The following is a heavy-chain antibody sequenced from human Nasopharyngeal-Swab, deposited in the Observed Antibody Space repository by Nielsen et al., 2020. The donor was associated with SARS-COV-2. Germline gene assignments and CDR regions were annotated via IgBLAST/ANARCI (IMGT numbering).Heavy chain of an antibody. V-gene: IGHV3-23*01. CDR3: ARPFGSYYYGMDV. J-gene: IGHJ6*02. CDR1: GFTLRNYD. CDR2: ISGSGGST. D-gene: IGHD3-10*01. Sequence: GESLKISCVGSGFTLRNYDMGWVRQAPGKGLEWVSAISGSGGSTYYADSVKGRFTISRDNSKNTLYLQMNSLRAEDTAVYYCARPFGSYYYGMDVWGQGTTVTVSS.